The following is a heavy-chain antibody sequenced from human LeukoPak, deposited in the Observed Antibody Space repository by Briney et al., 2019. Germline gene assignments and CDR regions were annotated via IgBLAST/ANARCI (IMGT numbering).Heavy chain of an antibody. J-gene: IGHJ4*02. Sequence: PGGSLRLSCVASGFTFSSYAMNWVRQAPGKGLEWVSSISGSGGSTYYADSVKGRFTVSRDKSKNTLYLQMNSLRVEDTAVYYCARGRPHGNDYWGQGTLVTVSS. CDR3: ARGRPHGNDY. CDR2: ISGSGGST. D-gene: IGHD4-23*01. V-gene: IGHV3-23*01. CDR1: GFTFSSYA.